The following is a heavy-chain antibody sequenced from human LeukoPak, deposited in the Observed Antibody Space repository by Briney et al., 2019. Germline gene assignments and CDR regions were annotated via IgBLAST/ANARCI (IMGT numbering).Heavy chain of an antibody. V-gene: IGHV1-69*06. J-gene: IGHJ1*01. CDR2: IIPIFGTA. CDR1: GGTFSSYA. D-gene: IGHD6-13*01. Sequence: ASVKVSCKASGGTFSSYAISWVRQAPGQGLEWMGGIIPIFGTANYAQKFQGRVTMTEDTSTDTAYMELSSLRSEDTAVYYCATERLGISTQHWGQGTLVTVSS. CDR3: ATERLGISTQH.